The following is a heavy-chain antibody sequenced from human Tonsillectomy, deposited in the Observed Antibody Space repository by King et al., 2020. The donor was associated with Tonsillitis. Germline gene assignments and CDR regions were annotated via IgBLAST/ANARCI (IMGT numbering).Heavy chain of an antibody. V-gene: IGHV4-31*03. CDR1: GGSLSSGGYY. CDR2: IYSSGST. Sequence: HVQLQESGPGLVKPSQTLSLICSVSGGSLSSGGYYWTWIRQRAERGLEWIGHIYSSGSTYYNPSLKGRVSISEDTSKNQFSLSLSSVTAADTAVYYCARGDYGDYEEPAFDIWGQGTMVTVSS. CDR3: ARGDYGDYEEPAFDI. J-gene: IGHJ3*02. D-gene: IGHD4-17*01.